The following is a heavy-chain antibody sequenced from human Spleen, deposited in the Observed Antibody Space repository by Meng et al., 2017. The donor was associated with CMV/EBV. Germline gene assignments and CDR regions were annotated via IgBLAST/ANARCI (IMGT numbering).Heavy chain of an antibody. V-gene: IGHV1-2*02. D-gene: IGHD3-3*01. CDR1: GYTFTGHY. J-gene: IGHJ4*02. Sequence: ASVKVSCKASGYTFTGHYMHWVRQAPGQGLEWMGWINPNSGGTNYAQKFQGRVTMTRDTSISTAYMELSSLRSEDTAVYYCAAGRFLEWLFSHPHFDYWGQGTLVTVSS. CDR3: AAGRFLEWLFSHPHFDY. CDR2: INPNSGGT.